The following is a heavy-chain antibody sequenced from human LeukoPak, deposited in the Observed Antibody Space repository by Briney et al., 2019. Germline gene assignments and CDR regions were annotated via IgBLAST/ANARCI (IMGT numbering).Heavy chain of an antibody. Sequence: SVKVSCKASGGTFSSYAISWVRQAPGQGLEWMGGIIPIFGTANYAQKFQGRVTMTRDTSISTAYMELSSLRSEDTAVYYCARNNYGGHDAFDIWGQGTLVTVSS. V-gene: IGHV1-69*05. J-gene: IGHJ3*02. CDR1: GGTFSSYA. CDR2: IIPIFGTA. D-gene: IGHD4-11*01. CDR3: ARNNYGGHDAFDI.